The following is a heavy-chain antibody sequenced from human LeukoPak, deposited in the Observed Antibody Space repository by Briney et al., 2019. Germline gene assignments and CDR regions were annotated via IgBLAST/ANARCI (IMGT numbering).Heavy chain of an antibody. CDR1: GFTFSTYA. CDR3: ARRAGAYSHPYDY. Sequence: GGSLRLSCAASGFTFSTYAMSWVRQAPGKGLEWVAFIRYDGSNKYYADSVKGRFTISRDNSKNTLYLQMNSLRAEDTAVYYCARRAGAYSHPYDYWGQGTLVTVSS. V-gene: IGHV3-33*08. J-gene: IGHJ4*02. CDR2: IRYDGSNK. D-gene: IGHD4/OR15-4a*01.